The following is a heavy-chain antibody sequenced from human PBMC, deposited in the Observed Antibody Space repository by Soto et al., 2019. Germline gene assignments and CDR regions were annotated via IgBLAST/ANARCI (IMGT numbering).Heavy chain of an antibody. J-gene: IGHJ3*02. Sequence: GGSLRLSCAASGFTFSSYAMSWVRQAPGKGLEWVSAISGSGGSTYYADSVKGRFTISRDNSKNTLYLQMNSLRAEDTAVYYCAKDPGSYGLKSTGAVAFDIWGQGTMVTVSS. CDR1: GFTFSSYA. CDR2: ISGSGGST. V-gene: IGHV3-23*01. D-gene: IGHD5-18*01. CDR3: AKDPGSYGLKSTGAVAFDI.